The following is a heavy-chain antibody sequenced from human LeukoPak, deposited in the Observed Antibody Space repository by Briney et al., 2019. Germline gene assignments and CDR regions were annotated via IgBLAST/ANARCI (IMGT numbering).Heavy chain of an antibody. J-gene: IGHJ4*02. D-gene: IGHD2-2*01. CDR1: GYTLTELS. CDR2: IIPILGIA. Sequence: ASVKVSCKVSGYTLTELSMHWVRQAPGKGLEWMGRIIPILGIANYAQKFQGRVTITADKSTSTAYMELSSLRSEDTAVYYCASRPYCSSTSCLPDYWGQGTLVTVSS. V-gene: IGHV1-69*02. CDR3: ASRPYCSSTSCLPDY.